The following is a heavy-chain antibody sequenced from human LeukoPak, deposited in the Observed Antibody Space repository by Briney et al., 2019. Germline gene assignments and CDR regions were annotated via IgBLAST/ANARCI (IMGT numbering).Heavy chain of an antibody. CDR2: ITSDGSST. CDR1: GFTFSITW. Sequence: PGGSLRLSCAVSGFTFSITWMHWVRQPPGKGLVWVARITSDGSSTTYAESVKGRFTISRDNAKNTLYLQMNSLRAEDTAVYYCARVWYHAIDQWGQGTLVTVSS. V-gene: IGHV3-74*03. CDR3: ARVWYHAIDQ. D-gene: IGHD2-2*01. J-gene: IGHJ4*02.